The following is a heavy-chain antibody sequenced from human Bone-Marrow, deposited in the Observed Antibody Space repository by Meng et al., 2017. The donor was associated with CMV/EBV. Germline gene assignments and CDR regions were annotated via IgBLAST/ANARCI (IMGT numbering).Heavy chain of an antibody. D-gene: IGHD3-3*01. CDR3: AREGLYDFWSGYSMDYYYGMDV. Sequence: GGSLRLSCAASGFTFSSYGMHWVRQAPGKGLEWVAVISYDGSNKYYADSVKGRFTISRDNSKNTLYLQMNSLRAEDTAVYYCAREGLYDFWSGYSMDYYYGMDVWGQGTTVTVSS. J-gene: IGHJ6*02. CDR2: ISYDGSNK. V-gene: IGHV3-30*19. CDR1: GFTFSSYG.